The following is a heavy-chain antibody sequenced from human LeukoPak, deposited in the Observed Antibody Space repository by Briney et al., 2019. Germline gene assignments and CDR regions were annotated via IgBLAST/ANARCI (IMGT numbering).Heavy chain of an antibody. J-gene: IGHJ2*01. CDR3: AREPTGRMYSSSWIANWYFDL. CDR2: INPNSGGT. V-gene: IGHV1-2*02. D-gene: IGHD6-13*01. Sequence: ASVKVSCKASGYTFTGYYMHWVRQAPGQGLEWMGWINPNSGGTNYAQKFQGRVTMTRDTSISTAYMELSRLRSEDTAVYYCAREPTGRMYSSSWIANWYFDLWGRGTLVTVSS. CDR1: GYTFTGYY.